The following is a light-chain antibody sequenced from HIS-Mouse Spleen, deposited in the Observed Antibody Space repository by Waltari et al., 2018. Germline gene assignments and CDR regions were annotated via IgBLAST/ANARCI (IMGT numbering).Light chain of an antibody. Sequence: DIQMTQSPSTLSASVGARVTITCRASQSISSWLAWYQQKPGKAPKILIYKASSLESGVPSRFSGSGSGTEFTLTISSLQPDDFATYYCQQYNSYSPYTFGQGTKLEIK. J-gene: IGKJ2*01. CDR1: QSISSW. V-gene: IGKV1-5*03. CDR3: QQYNSYSPYT. CDR2: KAS.